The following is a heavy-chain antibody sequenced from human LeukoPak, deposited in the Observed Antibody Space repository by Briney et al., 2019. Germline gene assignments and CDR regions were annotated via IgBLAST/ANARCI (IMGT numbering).Heavy chain of an antibody. Sequence: PGGSLRLSCSASGFTFSTYAMYWVRQAPGKGLEYVSAISSDGGSTYYADSVKGRFTISRDNSKNTLHLQMSSLRVEDTAVYYCVKGQGWLSMNRFDYWGQGTLVTVSS. V-gene: IGHV3-64D*06. J-gene: IGHJ4*02. CDR3: VKGQGWLSMNRFDY. D-gene: IGHD2/OR15-2a*01. CDR1: GFTFSTYA. CDR2: ISSDGGST.